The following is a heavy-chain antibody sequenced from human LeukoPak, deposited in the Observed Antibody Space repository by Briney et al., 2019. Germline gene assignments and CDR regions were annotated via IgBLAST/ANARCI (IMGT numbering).Heavy chain of an antibody. D-gene: IGHD3-9*01. CDR1: GFPFKDYY. Sequence: GSLRLSCAAPGFPFKDYYMSWIRPAPGKGLEEVSYISSSGSTIYYADSVKGRFTISRDNAKNSLYLQMNSLRAEDTAVYYCARSDARLVEAFDIWGQGTMVTVSS. V-gene: IGHV3-11*04. CDR3: ARSDARLVEAFDI. CDR2: ISSSGSTI. J-gene: IGHJ3*02.